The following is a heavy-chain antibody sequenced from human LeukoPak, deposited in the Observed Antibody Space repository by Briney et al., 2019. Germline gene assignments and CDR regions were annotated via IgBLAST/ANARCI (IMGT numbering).Heavy chain of an antibody. V-gene: IGHV1-8*01. CDR1: GYTFTSYD. CDR3: ARYYYDSSGLYGMDV. D-gene: IGHD3-22*01. CDR2: MNPNSGNT. J-gene: IGHJ6*02. Sequence: ASVKVSCKASGYTFTSYDINWVRQATGQGLEWMGWMNPNSGNTGYAQKFQGRVTMTRNTSISTAYMELSSLRSEDTAVYYRARYYYDSSGLYGMDVWGQGTTVTVSS.